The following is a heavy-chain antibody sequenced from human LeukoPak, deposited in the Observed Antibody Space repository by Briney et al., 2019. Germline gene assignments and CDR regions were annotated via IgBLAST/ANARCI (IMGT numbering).Heavy chain of an antibody. CDR2: IYSGGST. J-gene: IGHJ4*02. V-gene: IGHV3-53*01. CDR3: ARDNYDYVWGSYRYTSH. D-gene: IGHD3-16*02. Sequence: GGSLRLSCAASGFTFSSYAMSWVRQAPGKGLEWVSVIYSGGSTYYADSVKGRFTISRDNSKNTLYLQMNSLRAEDTAVYYCARDNYDYVWGSYRYTSHWGQGTLVTVSS. CDR1: GFTFSSYA.